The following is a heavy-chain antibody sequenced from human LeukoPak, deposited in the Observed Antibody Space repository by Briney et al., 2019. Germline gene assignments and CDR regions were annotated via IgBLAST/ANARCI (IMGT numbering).Heavy chain of an antibody. V-gene: IGHV4-4*09. D-gene: IGHD3-3*01. J-gene: IGHJ4*02. CDR2: VYSDAY. CDR1: GASITNYF. Sequence: SETLSLTCTVSGASITNYFWGCIRRPPGKVLHSIAYVYSDAYYYNPSPVSRLPVSVDTAKNQFSLGLRSVTAADTAVYYCARLRPRTNYDFSSGYYAFDYWGQGTLVTVSS. CDR3: ARLRPRTNYDFSSGYYAFDY.